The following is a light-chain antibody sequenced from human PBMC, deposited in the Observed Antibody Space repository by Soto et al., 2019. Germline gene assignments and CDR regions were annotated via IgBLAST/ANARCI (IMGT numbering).Light chain of an antibody. V-gene: IGKV3-20*01. CDR1: QSLSSSY. CDR2: GAS. J-gene: IGKJ4*01. Sequence: EIVLTQSPGTLSLSPGERVTLSCRASQSLSSSYLAWYQQKPGQAPRLLIYGASSRATGIPDRFSGSESGTDFTLTIRRLEPADCAVYYYQQYGSSPRVTFGGGTKVEIK. CDR3: QQYGSSPRVT.